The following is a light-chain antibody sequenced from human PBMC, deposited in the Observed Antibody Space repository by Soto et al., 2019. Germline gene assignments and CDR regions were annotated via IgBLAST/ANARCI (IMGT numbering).Light chain of an antibody. Sequence: DTQMTQSPSSVSASVGDKVTITCRASQGIGSWLAWYQQKPGKAPKLLIYKASTLKSGVPSRFSGSGSGTEFTLTISSLQPDDFATYYCQHYNSYSEAFGQGTKVDIK. CDR2: KAS. V-gene: IGKV1-5*03. CDR3: QHYNSYSEA. CDR1: QGIGSW. J-gene: IGKJ1*01.